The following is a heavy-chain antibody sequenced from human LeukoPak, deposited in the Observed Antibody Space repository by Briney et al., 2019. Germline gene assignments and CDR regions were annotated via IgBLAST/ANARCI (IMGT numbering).Heavy chain of an antibody. CDR2: IQYDGINK. V-gene: IGHV3-30*02. Sequence: SGGSLRLSCAASGFTFSTYGMHWVRQAPGKGLEWVAFIQYDGINKFYADSVKGRFTVSRDNSKNTVFLQMGSLRAEDMAVYYCARDGIAGAPTYYFDYWGQGTLVTVSS. D-gene: IGHD6-19*01. CDR1: GFTFSTYG. J-gene: IGHJ4*02. CDR3: ARDGIAGAPTYYFDY.